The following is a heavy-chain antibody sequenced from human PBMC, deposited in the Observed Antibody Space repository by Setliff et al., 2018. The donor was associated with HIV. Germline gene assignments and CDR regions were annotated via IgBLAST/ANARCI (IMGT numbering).Heavy chain of an antibody. CDR1: GGSISSHF. V-gene: IGHV4-4*07. J-gene: IGHJ6*03. CDR2: FRPTGNAYYANP. CDR3: AKSVDTTMDYYYYVDI. D-gene: IGHD5-18*01. Sequence: SETLSLTCTVSGGSISSHFWNWIRQPAGKGLEWIGRFRPTGNAYYANPYYNTSLKSRVTMSVDTSKSQFCLKLNSVTAADTAVYYCAKSVDTTMDYYYYVDIWGTGTTVTVSS.